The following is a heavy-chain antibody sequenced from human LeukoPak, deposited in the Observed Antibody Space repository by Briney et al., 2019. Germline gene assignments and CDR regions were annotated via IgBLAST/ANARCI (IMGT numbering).Heavy chain of an antibody. CDR2: IKQDGSEK. CDR3: ARDNGEWLVRPSYYYYGMDV. Sequence: GALRLSCAASGFTFSSYWMSWVRQAPGKGLEWVANIKQDGSEKYYVDSVKGRFTISRDNAKNSLYLQMNSLRAEDTAVYYCARDNGEWLVRPSYYYYGMDVWGQGTTVTVSS. D-gene: IGHD6-19*01. V-gene: IGHV3-7*01. CDR1: GFTFSSYW. J-gene: IGHJ6*02.